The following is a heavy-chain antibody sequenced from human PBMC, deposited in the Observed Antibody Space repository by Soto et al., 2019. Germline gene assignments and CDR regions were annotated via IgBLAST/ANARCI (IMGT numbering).Heavy chain of an antibody. V-gene: IGHV4-30-4*01. J-gene: IGHJ5*02. D-gene: IGHD3-9*01. CDR1: GGSISSGDYY. Sequence: SETLSLTCTVSGGSISSGDYYWSWIRQPPGKGLEWIGYIYYSGSTYYNPSLKSRVTISVDTSKNQFSLKLSSVTAADTAVYYCASYYDILTGYKQLGFDPWGQGTLVTVS. CDR2: IYYSGST. CDR3: ASYYDILTGYKQLGFDP.